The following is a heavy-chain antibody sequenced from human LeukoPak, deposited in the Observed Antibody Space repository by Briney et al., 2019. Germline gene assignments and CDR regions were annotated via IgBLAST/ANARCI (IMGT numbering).Heavy chain of an antibody. Sequence: PGGSLRLSCAASGFTFSDYYMSWIRQAPGKGLEWVSYISSSGSTIYYADSVKGRFTISRDNAKNSLYLQMNSLRAEDTAVYYCAREIASVLYDSSVYYFDYWGQGTLVTVSS. CDR2: ISSSGSTI. CDR3: AREIASVLYDSSVYYFDY. D-gene: IGHD3-22*01. J-gene: IGHJ4*02. V-gene: IGHV3-11*01. CDR1: GFTFSDYY.